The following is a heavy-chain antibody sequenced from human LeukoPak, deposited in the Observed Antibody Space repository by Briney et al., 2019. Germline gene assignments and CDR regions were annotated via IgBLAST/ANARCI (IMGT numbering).Heavy chain of an antibody. Sequence: GGSLRLSCAASGFTFSSYSMNWVRQAPGKGLEWVAGISDDGNRKYYADSVQGRFTISRDDSKSTVSLQMNSLRAEDTAVYYCAKWSGDSGDYRIVYWGQGTLVTVSS. D-gene: IGHD4-17*01. J-gene: IGHJ4*02. CDR2: ISDDGNRK. CDR3: AKWSGDSGDYRIVY. CDR1: GFTFSSYS. V-gene: IGHV3-30*18.